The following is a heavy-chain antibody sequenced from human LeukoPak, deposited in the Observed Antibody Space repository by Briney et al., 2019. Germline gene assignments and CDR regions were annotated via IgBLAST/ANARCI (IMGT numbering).Heavy chain of an antibody. D-gene: IGHD6-13*01. J-gene: IGHJ4*02. CDR2: LSGGGGNT. Sequence: GGSLRLSCAASGFTFSSYAMSWVRQAPGEGLEWVSALSGGGGNTYYADSVKGRFTISRDNSKNTLYLQMNSLRAEDTAIYYCAKGGAEAGTLYLEYWGQGTLVTVSS. CDR3: AKGGAEAGTLYLEY. CDR1: GFTFSSYA. V-gene: IGHV3-23*01.